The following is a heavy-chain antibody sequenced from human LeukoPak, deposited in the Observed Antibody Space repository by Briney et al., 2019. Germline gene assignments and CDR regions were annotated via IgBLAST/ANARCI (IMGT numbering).Heavy chain of an antibody. Sequence: SETLSLTCTVSGGSISSSSYYWGWIRQPPGKGLEWIGSIYYSGSTYYNPSLKSRVTISVDTSKNQFSLKLSSVTAADTAVYYCAREDYDFWSGYFPSADVWGKGTTVTVSS. CDR1: GGSISSSSYY. CDR3: AREDYDFWSGYFPSADV. V-gene: IGHV4-39*07. J-gene: IGHJ6*04. D-gene: IGHD3-3*01. CDR2: IYYSGST.